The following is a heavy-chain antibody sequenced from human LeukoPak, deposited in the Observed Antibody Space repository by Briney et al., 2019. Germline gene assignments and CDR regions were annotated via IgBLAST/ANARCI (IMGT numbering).Heavy chain of an antibody. V-gene: IGHV1-2*02. CDR1: GFTLTGYY. CDR3: ARADSVPAGDYHYWYMDV. CDR2: IKPNSGDT. Sequence: GASVKVSCKASGFTLTGYYMHWVRQDPRQGLQWMGWIKPNSGDTDYAQKFQGRVTMTRGTSISTVYMELSSLRSDDTAVYYCARADSVPAGDYHYWYMDVWGKGTTVTVSS. D-gene: IGHD2-2*01. J-gene: IGHJ6*03.